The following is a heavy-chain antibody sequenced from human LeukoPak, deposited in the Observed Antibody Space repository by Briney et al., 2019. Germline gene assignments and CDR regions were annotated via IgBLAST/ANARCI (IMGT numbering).Heavy chain of an antibody. J-gene: IGHJ6*02. CDR1: GFSLSTSGMC. Sequence: ESGPTLVNPTQTLTLTCTFSGFSLSTSGMCVSWIRQPPGKALEWLARIDWDDDKYYSTSLKTRLTISKDTSKNQVVLTMTNMDPVDTATYYCARIRGKSPDYYYDSSGYYYYYYGMDVWGQGTTVTVSS. CDR3: ARIRGKSPDYYYDSSGYYYYYYGMDV. V-gene: IGHV2-70*11. CDR2: IDWDDDK. D-gene: IGHD3-22*01.